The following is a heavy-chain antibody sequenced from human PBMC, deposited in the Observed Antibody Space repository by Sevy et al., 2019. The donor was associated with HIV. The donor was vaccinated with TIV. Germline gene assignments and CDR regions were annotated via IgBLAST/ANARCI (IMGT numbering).Heavy chain of an antibody. CDR3: ALLYSSSSGRGLDN. CDR1: GFTFVSYW. CDR2: IKEDGSGR. D-gene: IGHD6-6*01. V-gene: IGHV3-7*01. J-gene: IGHJ4*02. Sequence: GGSLRLSCAASGFTFVSYWMTWVRQAPGKGLEWVANIKEDGSGRIYVDSVRGRFTVSIDNAKMTLYLQMNNLRGEDTALYYCALLYSSSSGRGLDNWGQGALVTVSS.